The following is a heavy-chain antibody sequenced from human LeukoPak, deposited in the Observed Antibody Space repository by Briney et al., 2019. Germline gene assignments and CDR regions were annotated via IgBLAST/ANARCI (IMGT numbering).Heavy chain of an antibody. J-gene: IGHJ4*02. Sequence: GGSLRLSCAASGFTFSSYSMNWVRQAPGKGLEWVSSISSSSSYIYYADSVKGRFTISRDNAKNSLYLQMNSLRAEDTAVYYCARAYYGSGGTLGYWGQGTLVTVSS. CDR1: GFTFSSYS. CDR3: ARAYYGSGGTLGY. V-gene: IGHV3-21*01. D-gene: IGHD3-10*01. CDR2: ISSSSSYI.